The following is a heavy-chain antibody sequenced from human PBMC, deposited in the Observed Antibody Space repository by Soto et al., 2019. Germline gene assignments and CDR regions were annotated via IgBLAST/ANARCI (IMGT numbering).Heavy chain of an antibody. CDR1: GYTFTSYG. J-gene: IGHJ4*02. CDR3: ARGSTYDGDLFYS. CDR2: ISAYNGNT. D-gene: IGHD4-17*01. Sequence: QVQLVQSGAEVKKPGASVKVSCKASGYTFTSYGISWVRQAPGQGLEWMGWISAYNGNTNYAQKLQGRDTMTTDTSTSTAYRALRSVSSDDTAVYSRARGSTYDGDLFYSWCQGTLVSVSS. V-gene: IGHV1-18*01.